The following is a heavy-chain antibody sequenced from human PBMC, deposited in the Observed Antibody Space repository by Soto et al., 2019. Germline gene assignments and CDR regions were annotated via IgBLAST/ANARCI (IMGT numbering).Heavy chain of an antibody. V-gene: IGHV4-4*07. CDR3: VRDGTKTLRDWFDP. CDR2: IYATGTT. D-gene: IGHD1-1*01. J-gene: IGHJ5*02. CDR1: GASISGFY. Sequence: SETLSLTCTVSGASISGFYWSWIRKSAGKGLEWIGRIYATGTTDYNPPLKSRVMMSVDTSKKQFSLKLRSVTAADTAVYYCVRDGTKTLRDWFDPWGQGISVTVSS.